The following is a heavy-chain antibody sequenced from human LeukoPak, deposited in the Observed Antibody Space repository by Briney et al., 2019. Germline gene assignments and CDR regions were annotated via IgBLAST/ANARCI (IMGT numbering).Heavy chain of an antibody. V-gene: IGHV4-34*01. Sequence: SETLSLTCAVYGGSFSGYYWSWIRQPPGKGLEWIGEINHSGSTNYNPSLKSRVTISVDTSKNQFSPKLSSVTAADTAVYYCARGLGDYWGQGTLVTVSS. CDR2: INHSGST. CDR1: GGSFSGYY. J-gene: IGHJ4*02. CDR3: ARGLGDY.